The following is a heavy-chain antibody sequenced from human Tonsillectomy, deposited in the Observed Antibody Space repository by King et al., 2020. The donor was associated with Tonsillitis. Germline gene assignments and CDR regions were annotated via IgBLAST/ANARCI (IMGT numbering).Heavy chain of an antibody. V-gene: IGHV3-48*03. Sequence: GQLVQSGGGLVQPGGSLRLSCAASGFTFSSYEMNWVRQAPGKGLEWVSYISSSGSTIYYADSVKGRFTISRDNAKNSLYLQMNSLRAEDTAVYYCARVAAHYSSAAIDYWGQGTLVTVSS. D-gene: IGHD6-19*01. J-gene: IGHJ4*02. CDR2: ISSSGSTI. CDR1: GFTFSSYE. CDR3: ARVAAHYSSAAIDY.